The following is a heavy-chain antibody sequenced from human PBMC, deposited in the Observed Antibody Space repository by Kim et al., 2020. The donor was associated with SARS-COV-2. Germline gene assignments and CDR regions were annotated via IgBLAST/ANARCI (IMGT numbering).Heavy chain of an antibody. CDR1: GFTFSSYG. J-gene: IGHJ4*02. CDR3: TEGLSR. Sequence: GGSLRLSRAASGFTFSSYGMHWVRQAPGKGLEWVAVISYDGSNKYYADSVKGRFTISRDNSKNTLYLQMNSLRAEDTAVYYCTEGLSRWGQGTLVTVSS. V-gene: IGHV3-30*03. CDR2: ISYDGSNK. D-gene: IGHD3-3*01.